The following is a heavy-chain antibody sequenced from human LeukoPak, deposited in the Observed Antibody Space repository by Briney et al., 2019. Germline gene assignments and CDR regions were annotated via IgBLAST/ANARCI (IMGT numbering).Heavy chain of an antibody. Sequence: SETLSLPRTVSGGSISSSDYYWGWIRQPPGRRLEWIGTIYYSGSTSYNPSLKGRVTMSVDTSKNQLSLKLSSVTAADTAVYYCARHHRSGYYEVDYWGQGTLVTVSS. CDR3: ARHHRSGYYEVDY. V-gene: IGHV4-39*01. D-gene: IGHD6-25*01. CDR1: GGSISSSDYY. CDR2: IYYSGST. J-gene: IGHJ4*02.